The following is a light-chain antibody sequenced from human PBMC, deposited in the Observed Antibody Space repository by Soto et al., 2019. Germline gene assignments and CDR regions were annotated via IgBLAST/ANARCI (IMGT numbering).Light chain of an antibody. J-gene: IGLJ1*01. CDR3: STLHVSVYV. CDR2: TNN. Sequence: QSVLTQPPSASGSPGQRVIVSCSGSTSDIGTNAVNWFQHLPGTAPKLLIYTNNQRPSGVPDRFSGSKSATSASLAISGPQAEDESDYYCSTLHVSVYVFGTGTKVTVL. CDR1: TSDIGTNA. V-gene: IGLV1-44*01.